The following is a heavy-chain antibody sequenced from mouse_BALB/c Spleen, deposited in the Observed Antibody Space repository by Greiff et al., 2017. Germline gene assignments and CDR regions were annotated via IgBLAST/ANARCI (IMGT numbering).Heavy chain of an antibody. Sequence: QVQLQQSGPELVKPGASVKMSCKASGYTFTDYVISWVKQRTGQGLEWIGEIYPGSGSTYYNEKFKGKATLTADKSSNTAYMQLSSLTSEDSAVYFCARRDYYYGSSYWFAYWGQGTLVTVSA. CDR3: ARRDYYYGSSYWFAY. CDR2: IYPGSGST. D-gene: IGHD1-1*01. CDR1: GYTFTDYV. J-gene: IGHJ3*01. V-gene: IGHV1-77*01.